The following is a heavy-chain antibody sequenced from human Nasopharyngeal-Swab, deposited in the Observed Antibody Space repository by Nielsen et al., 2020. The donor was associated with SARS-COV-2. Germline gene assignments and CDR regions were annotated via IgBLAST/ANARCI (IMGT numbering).Heavy chain of an antibody. J-gene: IGHJ4*02. CDR3: ARHLRYFDY. CDR2: IYPGDSDT. V-gene: IGHV5-51*01. Sequence: GGSLRLSCKGSGYSFTSYWIGWVRQMPGKGLEWMGIIYPGDSDTRYSPSFQGQVTVSADKSISTAYLQWSSLKASDTAMYYCARHLRYFDYWGQGTLVTVSS. CDR1: GYSFTSYW.